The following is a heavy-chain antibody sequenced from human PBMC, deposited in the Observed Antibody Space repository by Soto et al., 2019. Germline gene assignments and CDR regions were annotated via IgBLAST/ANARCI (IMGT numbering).Heavy chain of an antibody. V-gene: IGHV4-34*01. J-gene: IGHJ5*02. D-gene: IGHD7-27*01. Sequence: LSLTCAVYGGSFSGYYWSWIRQPPGKGLEWIGEINHSGSTNYNPSLKSRVTISVDTSKNQFSLKLSSVTAADTAVYYCASSFNWGYNWFDPWGQGTLVTVSS. CDR3: ASSFNWGYNWFDP. CDR2: INHSGST. CDR1: GGSFSGYY.